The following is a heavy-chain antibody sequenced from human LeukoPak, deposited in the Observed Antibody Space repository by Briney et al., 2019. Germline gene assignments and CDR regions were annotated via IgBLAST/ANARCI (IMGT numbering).Heavy chain of an antibody. CDR2: INHSGTT. CDR1: GGSISSSSYY. D-gene: IGHD3/OR15-3a*01. CDR3: AIDYMTGTGNAGGY. V-gene: IGHV4-39*07. J-gene: IGHJ4*02. Sequence: ASETLSLTCAVSGGSISSSSYYWSWIRQSPGKGLEWIGEINHSGTTVYNPSLKSRVTLSVDTSKKQFSLKLNSVTAADTAVYYCAIDYMTGTGNAGGYWGQGTLVTVSS.